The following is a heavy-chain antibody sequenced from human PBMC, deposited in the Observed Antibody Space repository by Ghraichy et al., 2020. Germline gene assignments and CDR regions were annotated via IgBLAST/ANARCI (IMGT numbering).Heavy chain of an antibody. Sequence: GGSRRLSCAASGFTFSSYWMSWVRQAPGKGLEWVANIKQDGSEKYYVDSVKGRFTISRDNAKNSLYLQMNSLRAEDTAVYYCARLVGYSSGYYPYYYYYYYMDVWGKGTTVTVSS. CDR1: GFTFSSYW. CDR2: IKQDGSEK. V-gene: IGHV3-7*01. J-gene: IGHJ6*03. CDR3: ARLVGYSSGYYPYYYYYYYMDV. D-gene: IGHD3-22*01.